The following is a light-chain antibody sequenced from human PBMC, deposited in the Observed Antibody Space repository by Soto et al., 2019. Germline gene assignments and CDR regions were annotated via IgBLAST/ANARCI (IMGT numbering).Light chain of an antibody. CDR3: SSYTSSSLYV. Sequence: QSVLTQPPSVSGAPGHRVTISCTGGSSNFGAGYDVHWYQQLPGTAPKLLIYTNTNRPSGVPDRFSGSKSGTSASLAISGLQAEDEADYYCSSYTSSSLYVFGTGTKVTVL. CDR1: SSNFGAGYD. V-gene: IGLV1-40*01. J-gene: IGLJ1*01. CDR2: TNT.